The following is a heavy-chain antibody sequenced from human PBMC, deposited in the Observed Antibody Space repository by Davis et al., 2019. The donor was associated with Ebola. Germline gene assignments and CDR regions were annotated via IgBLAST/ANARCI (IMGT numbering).Heavy chain of an antibody. Sequence: MPSETLSLTCTVSGGSINNYYWNWIRQPPGKGLEWIGYISYSGTSNYNPSLKSRVTISIDTSKNQFSLKLNSVTAADTAVYYCARSIIEVPAALGFWGQGTMVTIS. CDR3: ARSIIEVPAALGF. D-gene: IGHD2-2*01. CDR1: GGSINNYY. CDR2: ISYSGTS. J-gene: IGHJ3*01. V-gene: IGHV4-59*01.